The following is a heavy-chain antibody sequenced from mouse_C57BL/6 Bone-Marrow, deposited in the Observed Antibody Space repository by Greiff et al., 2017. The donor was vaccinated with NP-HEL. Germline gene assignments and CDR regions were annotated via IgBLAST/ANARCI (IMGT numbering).Heavy chain of an antibody. D-gene: IGHD1-1*01. Sequence: EVKVVESGGDLVKPGGSLKLSCAASGFTFSSYGMSWVRQTPDKRLEWVATISSGGSYTYYPDSVKGRFTISRDNAKNTLYLQMSSLKSEDTAMYYCARPGTTDFDVWGTGTTVTVSS. CDR3: ARPGTTDFDV. CDR2: ISSGGSYT. CDR1: GFTFSSYG. J-gene: IGHJ1*03. V-gene: IGHV5-6*01.